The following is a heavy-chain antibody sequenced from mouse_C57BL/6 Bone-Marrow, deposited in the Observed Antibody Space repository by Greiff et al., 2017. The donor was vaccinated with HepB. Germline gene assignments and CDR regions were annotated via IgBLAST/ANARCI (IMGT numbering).Heavy chain of an antibody. CDR1: GFTFSSYA. CDR3: AREGTTVVAYYYAMDY. CDR2: ISDGGSYT. Sequence: EVQWVESGGGLVKPGGSLKLSCAASGFTFSSYAMSWVRQTPEKRLEWVATISDGGSYTYYPDNVKGRFTISRDNAKNNLYLQMSHLKSEDTAMYYCAREGTTVVAYYYAMDYWGQGTSVTVSS. V-gene: IGHV5-4*01. D-gene: IGHD1-1*01. J-gene: IGHJ4*01.